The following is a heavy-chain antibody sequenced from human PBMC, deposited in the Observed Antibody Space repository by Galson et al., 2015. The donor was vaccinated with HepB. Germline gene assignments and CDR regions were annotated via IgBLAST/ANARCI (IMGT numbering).Heavy chain of an antibody. V-gene: IGHV3-23*01. CDR1: GLTFSTYV. J-gene: IGHJ4*02. CDR3: AAQAWELEY. Sequence: SLRLSCAASGLTFSTYVMSWVRQAPGKGLEWVSGIIGSGAKTYYADSVKGRFTISRDNSKNTLYLQMNSLRAEDTALCYCAAQAWELEYWGQGTLVIVSS. CDR2: IIGSGAKT. D-gene: IGHD1-26*01.